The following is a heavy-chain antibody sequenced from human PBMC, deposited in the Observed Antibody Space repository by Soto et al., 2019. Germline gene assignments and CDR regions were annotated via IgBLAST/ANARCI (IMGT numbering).Heavy chain of an antibody. CDR3: ARDHVPSNCGGDCYYYYGIDV. D-gene: IGHD2-21*02. J-gene: IGHJ6*02. V-gene: IGHV3-48*03. CDR1: GFTFSSYE. CDR2: ISSSGSTI. Sequence: GESLKISCAASGFTFSSYEMNWVRQAPGKGLEWVSYISSSGSTIYYADSVKGRFTISRDHAKNSLYLHMNSLRAEDTAVYYCARDHVPSNCGGDCYYYYGIDVWGQGTTVTVSS.